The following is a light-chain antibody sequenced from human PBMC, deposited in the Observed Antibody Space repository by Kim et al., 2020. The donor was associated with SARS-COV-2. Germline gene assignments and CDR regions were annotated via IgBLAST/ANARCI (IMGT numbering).Light chain of an antibody. Sequence: APGKTTGNHWGGNNVGSKSVHWYQRKTGQAPVLVIYYDSDRPSGIPERFSGSNSGNTATLTISRVEAGDEADYYCQVWDSSSDHWVFGGGTQLTVL. J-gene: IGLJ3*02. V-gene: IGLV3-21*04. CDR1: NVGSKS. CDR2: YDS. CDR3: QVWDSSSDHWV.